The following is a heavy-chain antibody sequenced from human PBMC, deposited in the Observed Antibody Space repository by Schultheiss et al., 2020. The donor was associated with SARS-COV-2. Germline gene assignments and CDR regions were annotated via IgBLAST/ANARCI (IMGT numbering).Heavy chain of an antibody. CDR2: MNPNSGGT. CDR1: GYTFTSYD. J-gene: IGHJ6*02. V-gene: IGHV1-2*02. D-gene: IGHD2-2*01. Sequence: ASVKVSCKASGYTFTSYDINWVRQATGQGLEWMGWMNPNSGGTNYAQKFQGRVTMTRDTSISTAYMELSRLRSDDTAVYYCARGPATVPYYYYGMDVWGQGTTVTVSS. CDR3: ARGPATVPYYYYGMDV.